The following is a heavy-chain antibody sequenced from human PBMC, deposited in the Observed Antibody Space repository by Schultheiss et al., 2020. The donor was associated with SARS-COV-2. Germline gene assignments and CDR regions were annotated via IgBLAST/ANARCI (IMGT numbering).Heavy chain of an antibody. D-gene: IGHD6-19*01. CDR2: ISSSSSYI. CDR1: GFTFSSYS. Sequence: GGSLRLSCAASGFTFSSYSMNWVRQAPGKGLEWVSSISSSSSYIYYADSVKGRFTISRDNAKNSLYLQMNSLRAEDTAVYYCARDPVSGWYLNDYWGQGTLVTVSS. CDR3: ARDPVSGWYLNDY. J-gene: IGHJ4*02. V-gene: IGHV3-21*01.